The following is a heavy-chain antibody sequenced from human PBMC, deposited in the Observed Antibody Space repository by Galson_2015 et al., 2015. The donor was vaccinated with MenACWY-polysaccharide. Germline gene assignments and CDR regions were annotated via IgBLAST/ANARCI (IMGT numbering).Heavy chain of an antibody. CDR2: TYYRSQWYN. J-gene: IGHJ3*02. V-gene: IGHV6-1*01. CDR1: GDSVSRKSAT. D-gene: IGHD3-3*02. Sequence: CAISGDSVSRKSATWNWIRQSPSRGLEWLGRTYYRSQWYNDFAVSEKSRITINPDTSKNQFSLQLNSVTPEDTAVYYCARDPSAFSAPSAFDIWGQGTVVTVSS. CDR3: ARDPSAFSAPSAFDI.